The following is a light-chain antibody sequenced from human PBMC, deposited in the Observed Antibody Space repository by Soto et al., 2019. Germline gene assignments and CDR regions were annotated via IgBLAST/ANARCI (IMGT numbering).Light chain of an antibody. CDR1: QRISNY. J-gene: IGKJ5*01. V-gene: IGKV1-8*01. CDR2: AAS. Sequence: TQSPSSLSASTGDRVTITCRASQRISNYLAWFQQKPGKAPKLLIYAASSLQRGVQSRFSGSGSGTDFTLTINWLQSEDFATYYCQQYYSYPITFGQGTRLEIK. CDR3: QQYYSYPIT.